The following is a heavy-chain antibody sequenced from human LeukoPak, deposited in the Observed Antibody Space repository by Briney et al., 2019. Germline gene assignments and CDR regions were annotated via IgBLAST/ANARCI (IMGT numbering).Heavy chain of an antibody. D-gene: IGHD6-13*01. CDR3: AKDVAAAYYAYDAFDI. CDR1: GFSFTNYA. J-gene: IGHJ3*02. Sequence: PGGSLRLSCAASGFSFTNYAMSWVRQAPGKGLEWVSVISGNGGTTYYADSVKGRFTISRDNSKNTLYLQMNSLRAEDTALYYCAKDVAAAYYAYDAFDIWGQGTLVTVSS. V-gene: IGHV3-23*01. CDR2: ISGNGGTT.